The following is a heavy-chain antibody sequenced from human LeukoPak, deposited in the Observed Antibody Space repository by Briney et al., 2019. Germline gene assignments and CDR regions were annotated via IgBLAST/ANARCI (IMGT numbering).Heavy chain of an antibody. J-gene: IGHJ4*02. CDR1: GFTFSNYW. CDR2: IKQDGSET. D-gene: IGHD6-13*01. V-gene: IGHV3-7*01. Sequence: GGSLRLSCAASGFTFSNYWMNWVRQPPGKGLEWVANIKQDGSETYYVDSVKGRFTISRDNSKNTLYLQMNSLRAEDTAVYYCAKDFGSDPFSSSWYFDYWGQGTLVTVSS. CDR3: AKDFGSDPFSSSWYFDY.